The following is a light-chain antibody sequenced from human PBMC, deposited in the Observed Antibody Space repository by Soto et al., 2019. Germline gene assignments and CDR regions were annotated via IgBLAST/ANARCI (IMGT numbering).Light chain of an antibody. V-gene: IGLV1-44*01. Sequence: QPVLTQPPSASGTRGQRVTISCSGSSSNIGSNTVNWYQLLPGTAPKLLIYSNNQRPSGVPDRFSGSKSGTSASLAISGLQSEDEADYYCEAWDDSLDGVVFGGGTKLTVL. CDR1: SSNIGSNT. CDR3: EAWDDSLDGVV. CDR2: SNN. J-gene: IGLJ2*01.